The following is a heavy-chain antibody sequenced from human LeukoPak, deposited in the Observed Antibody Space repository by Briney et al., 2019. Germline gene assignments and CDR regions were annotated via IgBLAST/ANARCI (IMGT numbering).Heavy chain of an antibody. J-gene: IGHJ3*02. D-gene: IGHD3-22*01. CDR1: GGSISSYY. Sequence: AETLSLTCTVSGGSISSYYWSWIRQPPGKGLEWIGYIYYSGSTNYNPSLKSRVTISVDTSKNQFSLKLSSVTAADTAVYYCAGRDYYDSSGYHDAFDIWGQGTMVTVSS. V-gene: IGHV4-59*01. CDR2: IYYSGST. CDR3: AGRDYYDSSGYHDAFDI.